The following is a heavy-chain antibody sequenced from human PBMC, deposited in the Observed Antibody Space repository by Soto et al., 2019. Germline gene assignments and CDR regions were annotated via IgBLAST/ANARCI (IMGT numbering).Heavy chain of an antibody. D-gene: IGHD2-21*02. V-gene: IGHV3-30-3*01. J-gene: IGHJ4*02. CDR1: GFTFSAYA. CDR3: ATDPVAVTGSFIDS. Sequence: GGSLRLSCAASGFTFSAYASHWVRQAPGKGLEWLSVISYDGRETHYADSVEGRFIISRDSSKKTAYLQMNSLRGDDTAVYFCATDPVAVTGSFIDSWGQGTPVTVSS. CDR2: ISYDGRET.